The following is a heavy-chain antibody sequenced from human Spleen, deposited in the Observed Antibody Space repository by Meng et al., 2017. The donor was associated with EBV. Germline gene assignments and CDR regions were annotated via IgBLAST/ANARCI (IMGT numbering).Heavy chain of an antibody. J-gene: IGHJ4*02. Sequence: QMELVQPGAEVKKPGASGKVSCEASGYGFTDYYIHWVRQAPGQGLEWMGGLIPDFGTPDYAPNYQDRVTITADESTSTAYMELNSLTTEDTAIYYCARESGRGYTPDFWGQGTLVTVSS. CDR3: ARESGRGYTPDF. CDR1: GYGFTDYY. D-gene: IGHD3-10*01. V-gene: IGHV1-69*01. CDR2: LIPDFGTP.